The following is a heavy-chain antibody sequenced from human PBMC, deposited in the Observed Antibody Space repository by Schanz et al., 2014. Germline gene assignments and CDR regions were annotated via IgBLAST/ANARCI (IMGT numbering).Heavy chain of an antibody. D-gene: IGHD5-18*01. Sequence: QVQLVQSGSEVKKPGASVKVSCKASGYTFPSYGISWVRQAPGQGLEWMGWINVYNGDTKFAKTFQDRVTLTTDTSTSTAYMELRSLRSDDTALYYCTRGGYSYALSAFDIWGQGTMVAVSS. CDR3: TRGGYSYALSAFDI. CDR2: INVYNGDT. CDR1: GYTFPSYG. V-gene: IGHV1-18*04. J-gene: IGHJ3*02.